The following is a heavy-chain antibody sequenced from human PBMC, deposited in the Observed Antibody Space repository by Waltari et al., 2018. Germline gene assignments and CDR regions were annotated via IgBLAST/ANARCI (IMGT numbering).Heavy chain of an antibody. CDR1: GGSISSYY. CDR2: IYYSGST. J-gene: IGHJ4*02. CDR3: ARASMGSFDY. Sequence: QVQLQESGPGLVKPSETLSLTCTVSGGSISSYYWSWIRQPPGKGLEWIGYIYYSGSTNYNPSLKSRVTISVDTSKNQFSLKLSSVTAADTAVYYWARASMGSFDYWGQGTLVTVSS. V-gene: IGHV4-59*01.